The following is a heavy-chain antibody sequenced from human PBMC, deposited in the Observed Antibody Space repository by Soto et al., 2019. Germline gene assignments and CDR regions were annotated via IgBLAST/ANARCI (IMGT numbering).Heavy chain of an antibody. CDR3: AKYRGFSSHNWFDP. CDR1: GDSISSYY. J-gene: IGHJ5*02. V-gene: IGHV4-59*01. D-gene: IGHD5-12*01. CDR2: IYHSGST. Sequence: SETLSLTCTVSGDSISSYYWSWIRQPPGKGLEWIGYIYHSGSTTYNPSLKSRVTVSVDTSKNQFSLKLSSVSAADTAVYYCAKYRGFSSHNWFDPWGQGTLVTVS.